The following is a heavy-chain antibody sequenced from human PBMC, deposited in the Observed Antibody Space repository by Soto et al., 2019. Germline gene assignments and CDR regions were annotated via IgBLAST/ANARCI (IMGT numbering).Heavy chain of an antibody. CDR1: GFTFSSYG. Sequence: GGSLRLSCAASGFTFSSYGMHWVRQAPGKGLEWVVVIWYDGSNKYYADSVKGRFTISRDNSKNTLYLQMNSLRAEDTAVYYCARDYPEEQQLVLNYFDYWGQGTLVTVSS. CDR3: ARDYPEEQQLVLNYFDY. J-gene: IGHJ4*02. V-gene: IGHV3-33*01. D-gene: IGHD6-13*01. CDR2: IWYDGSNK.